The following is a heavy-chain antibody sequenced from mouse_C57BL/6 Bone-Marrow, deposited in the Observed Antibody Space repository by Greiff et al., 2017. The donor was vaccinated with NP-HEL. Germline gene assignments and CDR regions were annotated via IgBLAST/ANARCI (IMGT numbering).Heavy chain of an antibody. D-gene: IGHD1-1*01. Sequence: VQLQQPGAELVKPGASVKLSCKASGYTFTSYWMHWVKQRPGQGLEWIGMIHPNSGSTNYNEKFKSKATLTVDKSSSTAYMELRSLTSEDSAVYYCARFPAYYGSPYYAMDYWGQGTSVTVSS. V-gene: IGHV1-64*01. CDR3: ARFPAYYGSPYYAMDY. J-gene: IGHJ4*01. CDR1: GYTFTSYW. CDR2: IHPNSGST.